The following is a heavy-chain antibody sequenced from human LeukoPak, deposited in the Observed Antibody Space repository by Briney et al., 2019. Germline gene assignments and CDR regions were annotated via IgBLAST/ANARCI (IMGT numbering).Heavy chain of an antibody. V-gene: IGHV3-30*02. J-gene: IGHJ3*02. CDR1: GFTFSSYG. Sequence: GGSLRLSCPASGFTFSSYGMHWVRQAPGKGLEWVTFIRYDRSNKYYADSVKGRFTISRDNSKNTLYLQMNSLRAEDTAVYYCAKDYDFWSGYGDSFDMWGQGTTVVVSS. D-gene: IGHD3-3*01. CDR2: IRYDRSNK. CDR3: AKDYDFWSGYGDSFDM.